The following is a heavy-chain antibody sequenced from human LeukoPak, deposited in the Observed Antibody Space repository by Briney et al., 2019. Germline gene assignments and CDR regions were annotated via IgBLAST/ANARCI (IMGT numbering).Heavy chain of an antibody. Sequence: GGSLRLSCAASGFTVSSNYMSWVRQAPGKGLEWVSVIYSGGSTYYADSVKGRFTISRDNSKNTLYLQMNSLRAEDTAVYYCASLAVAGHFDYWGQGTLVTVSS. CDR3: ASLAVAGHFDY. J-gene: IGHJ4*02. V-gene: IGHV3-53*01. D-gene: IGHD6-19*01. CDR1: GFTVSSNY. CDR2: IYSGGST.